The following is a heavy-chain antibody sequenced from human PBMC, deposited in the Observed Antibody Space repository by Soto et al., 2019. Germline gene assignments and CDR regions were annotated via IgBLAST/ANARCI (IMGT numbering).Heavy chain of an antibody. D-gene: IGHD6-13*01. CDR1: GGSISSSSYY. J-gene: IGHJ6*03. CDR3: ARLFKQQLPREYYYYMDV. Sequence: SETLSLTCTVSGGSISSSSYYWGWIRQPPGKGLEWIGSIYYSGSTYYNPSLKSRVTISVDTSKNQFSLKLSSVTAADTAVYYCARLFKQQLPREYYYYMDVWGKGTTVTVSS. V-gene: IGHV4-39*01. CDR2: IYYSGST.